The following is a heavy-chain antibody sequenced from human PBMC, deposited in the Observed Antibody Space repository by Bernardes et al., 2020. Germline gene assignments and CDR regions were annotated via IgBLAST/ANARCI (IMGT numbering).Heavy chain of an antibody. CDR1: GGSIRSSY. J-gene: IGHJ5*02. D-gene: IGHD2-21*01. CDR3: ARLADCGADCYSWFDP. V-gene: IGHV4-59*08. Sequence: SETLSLTCTVSGGSIRSSYWSWIRQPPGTGLEWIGYLYYSGSTKYNPSLKSRVTMSVDTSKNQFSLKLSSVTAADTAVYYCARLADCGADCYSWFDPWGQGTLVTVS. CDR2: LYYSGST.